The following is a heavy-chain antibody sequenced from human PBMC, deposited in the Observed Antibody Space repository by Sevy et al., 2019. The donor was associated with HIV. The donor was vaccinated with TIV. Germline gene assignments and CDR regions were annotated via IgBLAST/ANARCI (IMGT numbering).Heavy chain of an antibody. D-gene: IGHD2-15*01. CDR2: ISGSGGST. V-gene: IGHV3-23*01. Sequence: GGSLRLSCAASGFTFSSYAMSWVRQARGKGLEWVSTISGSGGSTYYADSVKGRFTISRDNSKNTLYLQMNSLRAEDTAVYYCTKVLLFDSFDIWGQGTMVTVSS. CDR1: GFTFSSYA. CDR3: TKVLLFDSFDI. J-gene: IGHJ3*02.